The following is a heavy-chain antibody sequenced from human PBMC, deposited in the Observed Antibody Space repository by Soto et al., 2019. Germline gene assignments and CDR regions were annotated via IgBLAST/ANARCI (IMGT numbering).Heavy chain of an antibody. CDR1: GFTFDDYG. CDR2: INWNGGST. V-gene: IGHV3-20*04. CDR3: ARAWYYGSGSYSDS. J-gene: IGHJ5*01. Sequence: GGSLRLSCAASGFTFDDYGMSWVRQAPGKGLEWVSGINWNGGSTGYADSVKGRFTISRDNAKNSLYLQMNSLRAEDTALYYCARAWYYGSGSYSDSRGQGTPVTVSS. D-gene: IGHD3-10*01.